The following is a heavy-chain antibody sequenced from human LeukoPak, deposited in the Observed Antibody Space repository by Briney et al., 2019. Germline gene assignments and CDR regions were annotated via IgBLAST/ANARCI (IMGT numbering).Heavy chain of an antibody. V-gene: IGHV3-23*01. J-gene: IGHJ4*02. CDR3: ARASGYSLDY. D-gene: IGHD3-22*01. CDR1: GFTFSSYG. CDR2: ISGSGGST. Sequence: PGGSLRLSCAASGFTFSSYGMSWVRQAPGKGLEWVSAISGSGGSTYYADSVKGRFTISRDNSKNTLYLQMNSLRAEDTAVYYCARASGYSLDYWGQGTLVTVSS.